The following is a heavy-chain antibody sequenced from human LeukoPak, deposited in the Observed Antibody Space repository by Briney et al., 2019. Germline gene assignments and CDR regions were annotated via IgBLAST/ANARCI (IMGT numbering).Heavy chain of an antibody. J-gene: IGHJ6*02. CDR2: IYSGGST. V-gene: IGHV3-66*01. Sequence: GGSLRLSCAASGFTVSSNYMSWVRQAPGKGLEWVSVIYSGGSTYYADSVKGRFTISRDNSKNTLYLQMNSLRAEDTAVYYCARDSRAAAPYYYYGMDVWGQGTTVTVSS. CDR1: GFTVSSNY. CDR3: ARDSRAAAPYYYYGMDV. D-gene: IGHD6-13*01.